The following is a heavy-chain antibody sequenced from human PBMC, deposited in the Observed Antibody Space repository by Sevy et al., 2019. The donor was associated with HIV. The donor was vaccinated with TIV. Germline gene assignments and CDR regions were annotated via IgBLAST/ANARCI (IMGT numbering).Heavy chain of an antibody. D-gene: IGHD3-9*01. J-gene: IGHJ4*02. Sequence: GGSLRLSCEASGFTFTNYWMSWVRQAPGKGLEWVANIKQDGSEKYYVDSVKGRFTISRDNAKNSLSLQMNSLRAEDTAVYYCARGGHTYFYWGQRTLVTVSS. CDR1: GFTFTNYW. V-gene: IGHV3-7*01. CDR3: ARGGHTYFY. CDR2: IKQDGSEK.